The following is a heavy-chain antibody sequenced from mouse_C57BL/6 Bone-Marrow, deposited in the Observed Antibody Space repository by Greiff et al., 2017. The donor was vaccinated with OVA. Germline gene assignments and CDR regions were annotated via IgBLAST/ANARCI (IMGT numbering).Heavy chain of an antibody. Sequence: VQLQQSGPGLVKPSQSLSLTCSVTGYSITSGYYWNWIRQFPGNKLEWMGYISYDGSNNYNPSLKNRISITRDTSKNQFFLKLNSVTTEDTATYYCARGLRYFDVWGTGTTVTVSS. CDR2: ISYDGSN. J-gene: IGHJ1*03. CDR3: ARGLRYFDV. V-gene: IGHV3-6*01. CDR1: GYSITSGYY.